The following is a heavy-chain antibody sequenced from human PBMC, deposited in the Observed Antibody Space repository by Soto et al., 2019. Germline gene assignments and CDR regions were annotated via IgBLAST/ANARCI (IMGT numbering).Heavy chain of an antibody. D-gene: IGHD2-8*01. CDR2: IHYSGST. CDR3: ARHEGNGNVWPVDY. CDR1: GDSIGTTHSY. J-gene: IGHJ4*02. Sequence: QVQLLESGPGLVKPSETLSLTCTVSGDSIGTTHSYWAWIRQSPGKGLEWIGNIHYSGSTYYMPSLRSRVTLSVDTSKNQFSRRLTYVTAEDTAVYYCARHEGNGNVWPVDYWGQGILVTVSS. V-gene: IGHV4-39*01.